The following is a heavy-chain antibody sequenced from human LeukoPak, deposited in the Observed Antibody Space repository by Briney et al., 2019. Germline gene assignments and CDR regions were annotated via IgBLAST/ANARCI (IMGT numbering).Heavy chain of an antibody. D-gene: IGHD6-19*01. CDR1: VGSISNYY. V-gene: IGHV4-59*01. CDR2: FYYSGST. CDR3: ARDARPYSSGYYFDY. J-gene: IGHJ4*02. Sequence: PSETCSSTGLFLVGSISNYYWNWIRQPPGKGLGGIGIFYYSGSTNYNPSLKSRVTISVDTSKNQFSLKLSSVTAADTAVYYCARDARPYSSGYYFDYWGQGTLVTVSS.